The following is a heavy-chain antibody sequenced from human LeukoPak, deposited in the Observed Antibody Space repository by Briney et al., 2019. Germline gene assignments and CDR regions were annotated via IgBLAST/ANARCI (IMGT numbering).Heavy chain of an antibody. CDR3: AKDHAAVAGYYFDY. CDR2: ISYDGSNK. J-gene: IGHJ4*02. V-gene: IGHV3-30*18. D-gene: IGHD6-19*01. CDR1: GFTFSSYG. Sequence: GGSQRLSCAASGFTFSSYGMHWVRQAPGKGLEWVAVISYDGSNKYYADSVKGRFTISRDNSKNTLYLQMNSLRAEDTAVYYCAKDHAAVAGYYFDYWGQGTLVTVSS.